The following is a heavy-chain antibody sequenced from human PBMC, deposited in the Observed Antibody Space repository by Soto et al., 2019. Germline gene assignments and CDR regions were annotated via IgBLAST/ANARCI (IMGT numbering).Heavy chain of an antibody. CDR2: ISYDGSNN. Sequence: QVQLVESGRGVVQPGRSLRLSCAASGFTFSSYGMHWVRQDPGKGLEWVAVISYDGSNNYYADSVKGRFTISRDNSKNTLGLSSHCLRAEDTTVYYCAKDPVYGGYGKDTYFGYWGQGSLVTVSA. V-gene: IGHV3-30*18. CDR3: AKDPVYGGYGKDTYFGY. J-gene: IGHJ4*02. CDR1: GFTFSSYG. D-gene: IGHD5-12*01.